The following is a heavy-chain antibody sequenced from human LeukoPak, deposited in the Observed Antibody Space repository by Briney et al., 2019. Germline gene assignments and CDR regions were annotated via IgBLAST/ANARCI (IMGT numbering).Heavy chain of an antibody. CDR3: AIGGLYSSSSGDY. CDR2: INHSGST. CDR1: GGSFSGYY. Sequence: SETLSLTCAVYGGSFSGYYWSWIRQPPGKGLEWIGEINHSGSTNYNPSLKSRVTISVDTSKNQFSLKLSSVTAADTAVYYCAIGGLYSSSSGDYWGQGTLVTVSS. D-gene: IGHD6-6*01. J-gene: IGHJ4*02. V-gene: IGHV4-34*01.